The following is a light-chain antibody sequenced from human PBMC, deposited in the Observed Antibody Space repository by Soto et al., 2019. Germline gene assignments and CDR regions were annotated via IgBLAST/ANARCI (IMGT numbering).Light chain of an antibody. Sequence: IHMSACRSTLSTSVGDRVTVTCRASQSISSWLAWYQQKPGKAPKLLIYDASSLESGVPSRFSGSGSGTEFTLTISSLQPDDFATSYCQPYNSYQWTFGQGTKVDIK. J-gene: IGKJ1*01. V-gene: IGKV1-5*01. CDR2: DAS. CDR3: QPYNSYQWT. CDR1: QSISSW.